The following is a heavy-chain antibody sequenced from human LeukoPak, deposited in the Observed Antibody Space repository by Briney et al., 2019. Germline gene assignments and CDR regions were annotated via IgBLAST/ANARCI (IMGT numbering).Heavy chain of an antibody. CDR1: GGSISSSSYY. D-gene: IGHD6-19*01. J-gene: IGHJ3*02. V-gene: IGHV4-39*01. Sequence: SETLSLTCTVSGGSISSSSYYWGWIRQPPGKGLEWIGSIYYSGSTYYNPSLKSRVIISVDTSKNQFSLKLSSVTAADTAVYYCARLPFIAVAGTSDAFDIWGQGTMVTVSS. CDR2: IYYSGST. CDR3: ARLPFIAVAGTSDAFDI.